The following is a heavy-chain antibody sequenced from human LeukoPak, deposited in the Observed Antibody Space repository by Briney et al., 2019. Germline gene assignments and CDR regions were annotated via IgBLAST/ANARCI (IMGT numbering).Heavy chain of an antibody. CDR3: ASIRGGDYFDY. CDR1: GFTFSDYY. CDR2: VSSGRTYT. D-gene: IGHD3-16*01. V-gene: IGHV3-11*03. Sequence: PGGSLRLSCAASGFTFSDYYMSWIRQAPGKGLEWVSYVSSGRTYTNYADSVKGRFTISRDNAKNSLYLQMNGLRAEDTAVYYCASIRGGDYFDYWGQGTLVTVSS. J-gene: IGHJ4*02.